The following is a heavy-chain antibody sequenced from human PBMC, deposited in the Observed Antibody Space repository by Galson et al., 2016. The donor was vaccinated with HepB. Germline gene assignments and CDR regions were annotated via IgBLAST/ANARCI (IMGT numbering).Heavy chain of an antibody. D-gene: IGHD3-16*01. CDR3: TRDMAAFGEVIE. CDR2: IREDGSEK. CDR1: GFTLSRYG. Sequence: SLRLSCAGSGFTLSRYGMSWVRQAPGKGLEWVANIREDGSEKKYVDSVKGRITISRDNAKNSVYLQMNSLRAEDTAVYYCTRDMAAFGEVIERGQGTLVNVSS. V-gene: IGHV3-7*04. J-gene: IGHJ4*02.